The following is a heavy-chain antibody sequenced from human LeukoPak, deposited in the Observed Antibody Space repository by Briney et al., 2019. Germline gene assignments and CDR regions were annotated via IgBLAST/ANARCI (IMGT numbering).Heavy chain of an antibody. CDR3: ARHSNGGCTSTRCHIDY. CDR2: IYYSGST. CDR1: GDSVSSSSYY. D-gene: IGHD2-2*01. V-gene: IGHV4-39*01. J-gene: IGHJ4*02. Sequence: SETLSLTCTVSGDSVSSSSYYWGWIRQPPGKGLEWIGTIYYSGSTYYNSSLKSRVTMSVDTSKNQFSLNLSSVTAADTAVYYCARHSNGGCTSTRCHIDYWGQGTLVTVSS.